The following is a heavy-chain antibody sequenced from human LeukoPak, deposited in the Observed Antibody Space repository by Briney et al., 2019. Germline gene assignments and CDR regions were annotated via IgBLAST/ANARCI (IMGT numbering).Heavy chain of an antibody. D-gene: IGHD5-18*01. CDR2: IKQDGSEI. CDR1: GFTFSSRDW. Sequence: GGSLRLSCVASGFTFSSRDWMGWVRQAPGKGLEWVANIKQDGSEIFYVDSVKGRFTISRDNTKNSLYLQMNSLRAEDTAVYYCARDSTGYGYEEWSWGQGTLVTVSS. CDR3: ARDSTGYGYEEWS. V-gene: IGHV3-7*01. J-gene: IGHJ5*02.